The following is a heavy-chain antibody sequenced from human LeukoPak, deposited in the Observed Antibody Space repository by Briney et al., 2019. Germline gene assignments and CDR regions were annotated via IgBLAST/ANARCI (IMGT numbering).Heavy chain of an antibody. Sequence: GESLKISCKGSGYSFTSYWIGWVRQMPGKGLEWMGIIYPGDSDTRYSPSFQGQVTISADKSISTAYLQWSSLKASDTAMYYCARGIRARYCSGGSCYSPRVFDYWGQGTLVTVSS. CDR1: GYSFTSYW. CDR2: IYPGDSDT. V-gene: IGHV5-51*01. D-gene: IGHD2-15*01. J-gene: IGHJ4*02. CDR3: ARGIRARYCSGGSCYSPRVFDY.